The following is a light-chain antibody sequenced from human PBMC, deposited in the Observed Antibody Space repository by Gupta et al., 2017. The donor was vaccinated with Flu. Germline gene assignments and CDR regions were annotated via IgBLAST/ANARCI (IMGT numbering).Light chain of an antibody. CDR3: QSADSSGTYV. J-gene: IGLJ1*01. CDR1: ALPKQY. Sequence: SYELTKPPSVSVSPGQTARIICSGDALPKQYAYWYQQKPGQAPVLVIYKDSERPSGIPERFSGSSSGTTVTLTISGVQAEDEADYYCQSADSSGTYVFGTGTKVTVL. CDR2: KDS. V-gene: IGLV3-25*03.